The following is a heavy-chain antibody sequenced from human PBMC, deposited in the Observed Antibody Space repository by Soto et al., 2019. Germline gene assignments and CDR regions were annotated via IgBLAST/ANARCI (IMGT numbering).Heavy chain of an antibody. CDR2: ISGSGAST. Sequence: GGSLRLSCVASGFTFNKHALAWVRQAPGEGLEWVSAISGSGASTYDSDSVKGRFTISRDNSNNTLYLQMNSLRAEDTAIYYCARTPGVNTVISAFDHWGQGTPVTVSS. J-gene: IGHJ4*02. CDR3: ARTPGVNTVISAFDH. CDR1: GFTFNKHA. V-gene: IGHV3-23*01. D-gene: IGHD2-21*01.